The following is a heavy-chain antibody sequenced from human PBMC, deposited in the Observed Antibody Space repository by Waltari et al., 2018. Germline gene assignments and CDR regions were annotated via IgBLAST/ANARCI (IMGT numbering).Heavy chain of an antibody. Sequence: EVQLRQSGAELRKPGTPVKISCKASGYTFSDYYIHWVQQAPGTRLQWVGLVDPEDGQAIYAEKFQGRVTITADTSTDTAYLELSSLTSEDTAVFYCATALGDNTSASRPFHLWGQGTVITVSS. CDR3: ATALGDNTSASRPFHL. CDR2: VDPEDGQA. J-gene: IGHJ3*01. CDR1: GYTFSDYY. D-gene: IGHD3-10*01. V-gene: IGHV1-69-2*01.